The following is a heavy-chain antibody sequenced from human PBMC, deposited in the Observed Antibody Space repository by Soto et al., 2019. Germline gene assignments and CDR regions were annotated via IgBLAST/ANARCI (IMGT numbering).Heavy chain of an antibody. J-gene: IGHJ4*02. CDR2: IDEYGSTI. CDR3: TRDIGGKGAY. Sequence: GGSLRLSCAAAGFSFSSYWMHWVRQVPGKGLLWVSRIDEYGSTINYADSVKGRFTISRDNARNTLYLEMNSLRAEDTALYYCTRDIGGKGAYWGPGTLVTVSS. CDR1: GFSFSSYW. V-gene: IGHV3-74*01. D-gene: IGHD3-10*01.